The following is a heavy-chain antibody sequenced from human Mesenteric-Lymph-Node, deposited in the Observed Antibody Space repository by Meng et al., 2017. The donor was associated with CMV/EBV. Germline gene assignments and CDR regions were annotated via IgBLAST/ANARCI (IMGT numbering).Heavy chain of an antibody. J-gene: IGHJ4*02. V-gene: IGHV3-21*01. Sequence: GESLKISCAASGFTFTSHTINWVRQAPGKGLEWVSSISSGSHFIYYADSVKGRFTVSRDNAKSSLYLQMNSLRAEDTAVYYCAMISPSVGAELDSWGQGTLVTVSS. CDR3: AMISPSVGAELDS. D-gene: IGHD1-14*01. CDR1: GFTFTSHT. CDR2: ISSGSHFI.